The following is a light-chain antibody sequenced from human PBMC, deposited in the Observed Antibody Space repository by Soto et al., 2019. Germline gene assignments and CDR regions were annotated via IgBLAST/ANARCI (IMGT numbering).Light chain of an antibody. V-gene: IGKV1-39*01. J-gene: IGKJ3*01. Sequence: DIQMTQSPSSLSASVGDRVTITCRASQSISSYLNWYQQKPGKAPKLLIYAASSLQSGVPSRFSGSGSGTDFTLTISSLQREDFATYYCQQSYSTTFGPGTKVDIK. CDR1: QSISSY. CDR2: AAS. CDR3: QQSYSTT.